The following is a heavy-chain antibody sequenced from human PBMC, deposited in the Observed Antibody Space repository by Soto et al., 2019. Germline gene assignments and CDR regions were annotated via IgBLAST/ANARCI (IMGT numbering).Heavy chain of an antibody. CDR2: SSTSNGDT. V-gene: IGHV1-18*01. Sequence: QVQLVQSGAEVKEPGASVKVSCKASGYTFTSYGISWVRQAPGQGLEWMGWSSTSNGDTSYAQKLQGRVTVTTDTSTGTAYMELRSLRSDDTAVYYGARDDEYFDYWGQGTLVTVSS. CDR3: ARDDEYFDY. CDR1: GYTFTSYG. J-gene: IGHJ4*02.